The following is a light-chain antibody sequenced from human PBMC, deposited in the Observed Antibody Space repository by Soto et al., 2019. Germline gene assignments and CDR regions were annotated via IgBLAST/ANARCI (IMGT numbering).Light chain of an antibody. J-gene: IGKJ1*01. V-gene: IGKV3D-11*02. CDR3: QQRSNWHTWT. Sequence: EIVMTQSPATLSVSPGXRATLSCRASQSVSSNLAWYQQKPGQAPRLLIYDASNRATGIPARFSGSGSGTDFTLTISSLEPEDFAVYYCQQRSNWHTWTFGQGTKVDIK. CDR1: QSVSSN. CDR2: DAS.